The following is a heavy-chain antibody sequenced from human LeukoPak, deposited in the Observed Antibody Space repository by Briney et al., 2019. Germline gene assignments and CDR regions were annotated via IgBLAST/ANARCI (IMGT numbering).Heavy chain of an antibody. CDR3: AKGGRYSSSLLDY. CDR2: IRYDGSNK. Sequence: VQPGGSLRLSCAASGFTFSSYGMHLVRQAPGKGLEWVAFIRYDGSNKYYADSVKGRFTISRDNSKNTLYLQMNSLRAEDTAVYYCAKGGRYSSSLLDYWGQGTLVTVSS. D-gene: IGHD6-13*01. CDR1: GFTFSSYG. V-gene: IGHV3-30*02. J-gene: IGHJ4*02.